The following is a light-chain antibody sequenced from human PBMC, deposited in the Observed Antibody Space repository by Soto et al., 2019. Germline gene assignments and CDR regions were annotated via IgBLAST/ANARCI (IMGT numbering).Light chain of an antibody. J-gene: IGKJ4*01. CDR3: QQLNTYPLT. CDR1: QGISSY. CDR2: AAS. Sequence: DIQLTPSPSFLSASVGDRVTITCRASQGISSYLAWYQQKPGKAPKLLIYAASTLQSGVPSRFSGSESGTEFTLTISSLQPEDFATYYCQQLNTYPLTFGGGTKVDIK. V-gene: IGKV1-9*01.